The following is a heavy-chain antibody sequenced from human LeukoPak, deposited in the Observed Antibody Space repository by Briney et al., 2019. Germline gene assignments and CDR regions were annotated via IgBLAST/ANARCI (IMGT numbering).Heavy chain of an antibody. J-gene: IGHJ4*02. V-gene: IGHV4-31*03. Sequence: SQTLSLTCTVSGGSISSGGYYWSWIRQHPGKGLEWIGYIYYSGSTYYSPSLKSRVTISVDTSKNQFSLKLSSVTAADTAVYYCARAAKSSTIDYWGQGTLVTVSS. CDR2: IYYSGST. CDR1: GGSISSGGYY. D-gene: IGHD2-2*01. CDR3: ARAAKSSTIDY.